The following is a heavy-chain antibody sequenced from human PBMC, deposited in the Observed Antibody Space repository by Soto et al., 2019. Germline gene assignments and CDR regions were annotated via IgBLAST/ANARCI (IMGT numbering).Heavy chain of an antibody. CDR2: IYYSGNT. CDR3: ARGGWSNDF. Sequence: SETLSVTCTVSGGSISNNDWSWIRQPPGKGLEWIGYIYYSGNTNYNPSLKSRVTLSVDTSKNQFSLRLGSVTAADTAVYYCARGGWSNDFWGQGTLVTVSS. J-gene: IGHJ4*02. CDR1: GGSISNND. V-gene: IGHV4-59*01.